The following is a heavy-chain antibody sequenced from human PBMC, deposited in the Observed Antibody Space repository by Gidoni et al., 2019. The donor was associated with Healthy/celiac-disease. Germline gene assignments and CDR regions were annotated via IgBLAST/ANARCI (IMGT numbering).Heavy chain of an antibody. D-gene: IGHD1-26*01. CDR2: IYYSGST. J-gene: IGHJ4*02. V-gene: IGHV4-59*01. CDR1: GGSISSYY. CDR3: ARDRRGSYYFDY. Sequence: QVQLQESGPGLVKPSETLSLTCTVSGGSISSYYWSWIRQPPGKGLEWIAYIYYSGSTNYNPSLKSRVTISVDTSKNQFSLKLSAVTAADTAVYYCARDRRGSYYFDYWGQGTLVTVSS.